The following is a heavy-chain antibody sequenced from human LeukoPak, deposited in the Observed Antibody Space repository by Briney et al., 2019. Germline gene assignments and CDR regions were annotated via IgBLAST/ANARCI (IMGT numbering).Heavy chain of an antibody. D-gene: IGHD1-14*01. CDR3: ARAVRSQAFDI. V-gene: IGHV3-30*01. CDR1: GFTFSTYT. J-gene: IGHJ3*02. Sequence: PGGSLRLSCGGSGFTFSTYTMHWIRQAPGKGLEWVAGRSYDGSNEYYADSVKGRFTISRDNSKNTLYLQMNSLRVEDTAVYFCARAVRSQAFDIRGQGTMVTVSS. CDR2: RSYDGSNE.